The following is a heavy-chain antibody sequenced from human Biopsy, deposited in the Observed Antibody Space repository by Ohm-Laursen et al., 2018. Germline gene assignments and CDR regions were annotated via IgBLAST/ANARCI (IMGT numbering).Heavy chain of an antibody. CDR3: ARPMSRVVAYGMDV. CDR2: FGGSGGGT. V-gene: IGHV3-23*01. D-gene: IGHD2-15*01. CDR1: SLRFRMYD. J-gene: IGHJ6*02. Sequence: SLRLSCTASSLRFRMYDMSWVRHARAKGLEWVSAFGGSGGGTYYADSVKGRFTISRDDSKNTVYLQMNSLRVEDRAVYYCARPMSRVVAYGMDVWGQGTTVTVSS.